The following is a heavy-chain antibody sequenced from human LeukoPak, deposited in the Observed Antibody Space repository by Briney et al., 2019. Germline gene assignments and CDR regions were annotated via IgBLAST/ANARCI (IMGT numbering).Heavy chain of an antibody. CDR2: INANSGTT. D-gene: IGHD6-19*01. CDR3: AKPISGGLAVTADWFHP. J-gene: IGHJ5*01. CDR1: GFAFSFYA. V-gene: IGHV3-23*01. Sequence: PGGSLRLSCAASGFAFSFYAMSWLRQPPGKGLEWVSNINANSGTTSYAASVRGRFTISRDNYKNTLYLQVNTLRADDTATYYCAKPISGGLAVTADWFHPWGQGTLVVVSS.